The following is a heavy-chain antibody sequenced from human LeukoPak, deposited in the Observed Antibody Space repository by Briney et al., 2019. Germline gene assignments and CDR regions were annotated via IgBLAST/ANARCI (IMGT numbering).Heavy chain of an antibody. Sequence: SVKVSCKASGGTFSSYAISWVRRAPGQGLEWMGGIIPIFGTANYAQKFQGRVTITTDEPTSTAYMELSSLRSEDTAVYYCAREVPGDDCSGGSCYVTNWFDPWGQGTLVTVSS. CDR3: AREVPGDDCSGGSCYVTNWFDP. D-gene: IGHD2-15*01. CDR2: IIPIFGTA. J-gene: IGHJ5*02. CDR1: GGTFSSYA. V-gene: IGHV1-69*05.